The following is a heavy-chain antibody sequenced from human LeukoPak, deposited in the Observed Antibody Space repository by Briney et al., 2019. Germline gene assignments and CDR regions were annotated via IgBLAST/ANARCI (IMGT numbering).Heavy chain of an antibody. CDR1: GFTFSSYS. D-gene: IGHD3-10*02. J-gene: IGHJ6*04. V-gene: IGHV3-48*04. CDR2: ISSSGSTI. Sequence: GGSLRLSCAASGFTFSSYSMNWVRQAPGKGLEWVSYISSSGSTIYYADSVKGRFTISRDNAKNSLYLQMNSLRAEDTTVYYCAELGMIGGVWGKGTTVTISS. CDR3: AELGMIGGV.